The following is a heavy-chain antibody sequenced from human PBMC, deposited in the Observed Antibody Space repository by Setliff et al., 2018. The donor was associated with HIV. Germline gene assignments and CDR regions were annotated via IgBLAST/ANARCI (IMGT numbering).Heavy chain of an antibody. V-gene: IGHV4-38-2*02. CDR1: GFSIGNFYY. CDR3: ARRIAAAGDAFDI. D-gene: IGHD6-13*01. J-gene: IGHJ3*02. CDR2: MYPNGRT. Sequence: PSETLSLTCNVSGFSIGNFYYWGWVRQPPGKGLEWVGSMYPNGRTYYNPSVKSRVTISVDTSKNQFSLKLSSVTAADTAVYYCARRIAAAGDAFDIWGQGTMVTVS.